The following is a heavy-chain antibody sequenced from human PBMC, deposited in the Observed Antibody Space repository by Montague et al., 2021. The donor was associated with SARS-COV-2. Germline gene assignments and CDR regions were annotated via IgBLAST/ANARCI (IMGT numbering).Heavy chain of an antibody. V-gene: IGHV3-49*03. CDR3: AAGLFYFDY. Sequence: SLRLSCAGSGFTFGDYAISWIRQTPGKGLEWVGFIRSKAYGGTTQYAASAEGKFTISRDDSKSIAYLQISSLKSDDTALYYAAAGLFYFDYWGQGALVTVSS. J-gene: IGHJ4*02. CDR1: GFTFGDYA. D-gene: IGHD6-13*01. CDR2: IRSKAYGGTT.